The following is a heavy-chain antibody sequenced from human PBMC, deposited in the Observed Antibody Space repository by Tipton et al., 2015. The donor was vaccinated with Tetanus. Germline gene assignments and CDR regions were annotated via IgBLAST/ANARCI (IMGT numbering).Heavy chain of an antibody. CDR3: ARAEWLTLFDY. J-gene: IGHJ4*02. V-gene: IGHV4-59*08. CDR1: GDSVSRNY. Sequence: LSCTVSGDSVSRNYWSWIRQSPRKGLEWIGYIYSGGTTKYNPSLRSRVSISADTSKNQFSLKLNYVTAADTGVYYCARAEWLTLFDYWGQGTLVTVSS. CDR2: IYSGGTT. D-gene: IGHD3-3*01.